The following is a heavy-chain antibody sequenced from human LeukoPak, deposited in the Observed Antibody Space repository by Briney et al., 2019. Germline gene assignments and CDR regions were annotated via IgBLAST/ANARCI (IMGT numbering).Heavy chain of an antibody. D-gene: IGHD6-6*01. Sequence: GGSLRLSCAASGFTFSSYSMNWVRQAPGKGLEWVSSISSSSYIYYADSVRGRFTISRDNAKNSLYLQMNSLRAEDTAVYYCARDYGSSSLSNWGQGTLVTVSS. CDR3: ARDYGSSSLSN. CDR1: GFTFSSYS. J-gene: IGHJ4*02. V-gene: IGHV3-21*01. CDR2: ISSSSYI.